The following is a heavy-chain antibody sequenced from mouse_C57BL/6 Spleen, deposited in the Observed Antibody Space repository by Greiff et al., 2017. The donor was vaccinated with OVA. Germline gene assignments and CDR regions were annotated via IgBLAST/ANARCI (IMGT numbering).Heavy chain of an antibody. CDR1: GFSLTSYG. CDR3: ARNDYDYGGFAY. V-gene: IGHV2-2*01. D-gene: IGHD2-4*01. J-gene: IGHJ3*01. CDR2: IWSGGST. Sequence: QVQLQQSGPGLVQPSQSLSITCTVSGFSLTSYGVHWVRQSPGKGLEWLGVIWSGGSTDYNAAFISRLSISKDNSKSQVFFKRNSLQADDTAIYYCARNDYDYGGFAYWGQGTLVTVSA.